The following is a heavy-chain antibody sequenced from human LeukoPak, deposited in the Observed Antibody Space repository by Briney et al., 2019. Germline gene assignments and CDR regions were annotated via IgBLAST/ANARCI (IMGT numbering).Heavy chain of an antibody. CDR1: GYTFTCYY. D-gene: IGHD3-22*01. V-gene: IGHV1-2*02. CDR2: INPNSGGA. CDR3: ARVSYYDSSGYLVDQSDAFDI. J-gene: IGHJ3*02. Sequence: ASVKVSCKASGYTFTCYYMHWVRQAPGQGLEWMGWINPNSGGANYAQKFQGRVTMTRDTSISTAYMELSRLRSDDTAVYYCARVSYYDSSGYLVDQSDAFDIWGQGTMVTVSS.